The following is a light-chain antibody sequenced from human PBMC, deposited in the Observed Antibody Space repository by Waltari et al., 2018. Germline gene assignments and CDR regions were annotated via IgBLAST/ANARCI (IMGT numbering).Light chain of an antibody. Sequence: DIQMTQSPSTLSASVVDRVTVTCRASQTINIWLAWYQQKPGKAPKLLISGASSLESGVPSRFSGSGSGTEFTLTISSLQPDDFATYYCQQYSGSSGTFGQGTKVEI. J-gene: IGKJ2*02. CDR1: QTINIW. CDR2: GAS. CDR3: QQYSGSSGT. V-gene: IGKV1-5*01.